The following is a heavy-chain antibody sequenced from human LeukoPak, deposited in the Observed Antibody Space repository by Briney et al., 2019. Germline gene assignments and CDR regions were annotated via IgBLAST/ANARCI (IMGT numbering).Heavy chain of an antibody. V-gene: IGHV4-4*07. CDR1: DGSITNYY. CDR3: ARESRVVIGDGYHVDS. CDR2: LYIGRGM. J-gene: IGHJ4*02. Sequence: PSETLSLTCFVSDGSITNYYWSWIRQPAGKGLEWIGRLYIGRGMEYNPSLKSRVTMSVDRANMQFSLRLTSVTAADTAVYYCARESRVVIGDGYHVDSWGPGTLINVSS. D-gene: IGHD2-21*01.